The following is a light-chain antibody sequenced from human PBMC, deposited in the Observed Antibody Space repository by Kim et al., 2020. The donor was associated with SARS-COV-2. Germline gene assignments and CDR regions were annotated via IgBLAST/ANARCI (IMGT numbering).Light chain of an antibody. V-gene: IGKV3-11*01. CDR2: DAS. J-gene: IGKJ2*01. Sequence: FSPGERATLSCRARQSVSSYLAWYQPKPDQAPRLLIYDASNRATGIPAMFSGSGSGTDFTLTISSLEPEDFALYYCQQRGDWPYTFGQGTKLEI. CDR1: QSVSSY. CDR3: QQRGDWPYT.